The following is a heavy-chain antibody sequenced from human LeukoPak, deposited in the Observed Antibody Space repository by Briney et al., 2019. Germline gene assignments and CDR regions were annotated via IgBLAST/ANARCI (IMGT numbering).Heavy chain of an antibody. V-gene: IGHV1-69*05. CDR3: AGDDYGDGT. Sequence: SVKVSCKASGGTFSSYAISWVRQAPGQGLEWMGRVIPIFGTANYAQKFQGRVTITTDESTSTAYMELSSLRSEETAVYYCAGDDYGDGTWGQGTLVTVS. D-gene: IGHD4-17*01. CDR1: GGTFSSYA. CDR2: VIPIFGTA. J-gene: IGHJ4*02.